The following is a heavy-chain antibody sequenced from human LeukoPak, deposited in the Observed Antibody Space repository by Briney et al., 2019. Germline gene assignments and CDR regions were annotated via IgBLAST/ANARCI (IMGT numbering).Heavy chain of an antibody. CDR1: GGSISSGGYY. CDR2: IFYSGST. V-gene: IGHV4-31*03. D-gene: IGHD6-13*01. J-gene: IGHJ6*02. Sequence: SETLSLTCTVSGGSISSGGYYWGWIRQHPGRGLECIVYIFYSGSTYYNPSHKSRVTISVHTSKNQFSLKLSSVTAADTAVYYCARDRYSSSWPHYYYYGMDVWGQGTTVTVSS. CDR3: ARDRYSSSWPHYYYYGMDV.